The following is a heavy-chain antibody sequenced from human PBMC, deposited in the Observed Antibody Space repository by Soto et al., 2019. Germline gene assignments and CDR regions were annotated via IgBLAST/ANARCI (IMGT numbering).Heavy chain of an antibody. Sequence: GGSLRLSCAASGFICSSYDMSWVRQAPGKGLEWVSTILVDGRTFYVDSVKGRFTISRDTSQNTVYLQMNSLTAGDTALYYCAKAAATGGGAFDICGQETMVTVSS. CDR1: GFICSSYD. CDR2: ILVDGRT. V-gene: IGHV3-23*01. D-gene: IGHD2-8*02. J-gene: IGHJ3*02. CDR3: AKAAATGGGAFDI.